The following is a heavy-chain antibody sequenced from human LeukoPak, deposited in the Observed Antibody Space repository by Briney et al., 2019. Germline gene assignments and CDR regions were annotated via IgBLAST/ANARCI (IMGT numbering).Heavy chain of an antibody. CDR2: ISSSSSYI. D-gene: IGHD2-2*02. CDR3: AREDIVVVPAAISSGYYYYGMDV. Sequence: PGGSLRLSCAASGFTFSSYSMNWVRQAPGKGLERVSSISSSSSYIYYADSVKGRFTISRDNAKNSLYLQMNSLRAEDTAVYYCAREDIVVVPAAISSGYYYYGMDVWGQGTTVTVSS. V-gene: IGHV3-21*01. J-gene: IGHJ6*02. CDR1: GFTFSSYS.